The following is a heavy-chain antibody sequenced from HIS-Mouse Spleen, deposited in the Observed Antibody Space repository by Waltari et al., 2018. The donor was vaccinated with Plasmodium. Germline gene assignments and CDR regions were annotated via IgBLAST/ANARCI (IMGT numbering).Heavy chain of an antibody. CDR3: ARGRGLPYWYFDL. Sequence: QVQLQQWGAGLLKPSETLSLTSSVYGGSFSGYSWSWIRQPPGKGLEWSWELNHSGSTNYNPSLKSRVTISVDTSKNQFSLKLSSVTAADTAVYYCARGRGLPYWYFDLWGRGTLVTVSS. D-gene: IGHD3-10*01. J-gene: IGHJ2*01. CDR2: LNHSGST. V-gene: IGHV4-34*01. CDR1: GGSFSGYS.